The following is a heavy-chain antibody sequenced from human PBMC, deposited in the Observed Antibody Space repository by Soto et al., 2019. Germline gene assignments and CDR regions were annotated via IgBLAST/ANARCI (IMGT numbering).Heavy chain of an antibody. CDR1: GGSISSSSYY. J-gene: IGHJ5*02. V-gene: IGHV4-39*01. D-gene: IGHD3-3*01. CDR2: IYYSGST. CDR3: PSHGTPNYDFCSGYYIPWFDP. Sequence: QLQLQESGPGLVKPSETLSLTCTVSGGSISSSSYYWGWIRQPPGKGLEWIGSIYYSGSTYYNPSLKSRVTISVDTSKNHFSLTLSSVTAADTAVYYCPSHGTPNYDFCSGYYIPWFDPWGQGTLVTVSS.